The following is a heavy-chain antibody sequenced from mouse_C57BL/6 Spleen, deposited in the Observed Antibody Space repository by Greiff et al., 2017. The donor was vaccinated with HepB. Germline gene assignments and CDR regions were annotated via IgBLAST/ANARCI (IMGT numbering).Heavy chain of an antibody. CDR2: IYPSDSET. V-gene: IGHV1-61*01. D-gene: IGHD1-1*01. Sequence: QVQLQQPGAELVRPGSSVKLSCKASGYTFTSYWMDWVKQRPGQGLEWIGNIYPSDSETHYNQKFKDKATLTVDKSSSTAYMQLSSLTSEDSAVYYCARGGGRWYFDVWGTGTTVTVSS. J-gene: IGHJ1*03. CDR1: GYTFTSYW. CDR3: ARGGGRWYFDV.